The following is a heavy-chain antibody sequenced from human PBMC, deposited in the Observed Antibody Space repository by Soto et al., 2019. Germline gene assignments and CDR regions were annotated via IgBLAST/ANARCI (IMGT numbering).Heavy chain of an antibody. V-gene: IGHV1-18*01. CDR1: GYTFTSYG. CDR2: ISAYNGNT. CDR3: SRGIRRVLHYSYYMDV. D-gene: IGHD3-16*01. J-gene: IGHJ6*03. Sequence: GASVKVSCKASGYTFTSYGISWVRQAPGQGLEWMGWISAYNGNTNYAQKLQGRVTMTTDTSTSTAYMELRSLRSDDTAVYYCSRGIRRVLHYSYYMDVWGQVSTVTGCS.